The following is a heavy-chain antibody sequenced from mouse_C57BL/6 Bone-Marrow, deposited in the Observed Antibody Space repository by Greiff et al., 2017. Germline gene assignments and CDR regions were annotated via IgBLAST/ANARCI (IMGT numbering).Heavy chain of an antibody. J-gene: IGHJ3*01. V-gene: IGHV14-2*01. CDR2: IDPEDGET. CDR3: AGDLSYNGNAAY. Sequence: VQLQQSGAELAKPGASVKLSCTASGFNIKDYYMHWVKQRTEQGLEWIGRIDPEDGETKYAPKFKGKATITADKSSTTAYLQLRSLTSGDPAVSYCAGDLSYNGNAAYWGQGTLVTVSA. D-gene: IGHD2-10*01. CDR1: GFNIKDYY.